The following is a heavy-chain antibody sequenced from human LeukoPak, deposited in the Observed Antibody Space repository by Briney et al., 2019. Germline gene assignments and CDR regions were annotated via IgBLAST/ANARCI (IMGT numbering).Heavy chain of an antibody. D-gene: IGHD4-17*01. Sequence: ASVKVSCKASGYTFTGYYMHWVRQAPGQGLEWMGWINPHSGGTNYAQKFQGRVTMTRDTSISTAYMDLSRLRSDDTAVYYCARAHEYGDLLIDYWGQGTLVTVS. CDR3: ARAHEYGDLLIDY. V-gene: IGHV1-2*02. J-gene: IGHJ4*02. CDR1: GYTFTGYY. CDR2: INPHSGGT.